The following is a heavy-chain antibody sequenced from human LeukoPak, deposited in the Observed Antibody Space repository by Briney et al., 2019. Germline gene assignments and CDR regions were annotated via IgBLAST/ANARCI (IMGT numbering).Heavy chain of an antibody. Sequence: PGGSLRLSCAASGFTFSSYAMSWVRQAPGKGLEWVSAISGSGGSTYYADSVKGWFTISRDNSKNTLYLQMNSLRAEDTAVYYCAKAVLLWYEYYFDYWGQGTLVTVSS. D-gene: IGHD3-10*01. V-gene: IGHV3-23*01. CDR3: AKAVLLWYEYYFDY. J-gene: IGHJ4*02. CDR1: GFTFSSYA. CDR2: ISGSGGST.